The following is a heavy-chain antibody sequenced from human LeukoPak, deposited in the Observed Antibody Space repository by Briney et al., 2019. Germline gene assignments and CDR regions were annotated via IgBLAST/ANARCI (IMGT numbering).Heavy chain of an antibody. Sequence: SETLSLTCAVYGGSFSGYYWSWIRQPPGKGLEWIGEINHSGSTNYNPSLKSRVTISVDTSKNQFSLKLSSVTAADTAVYYCARGRFVIAVAAYFQHWGQGTLVTVSS. CDR2: INHSGST. V-gene: IGHV4-34*01. CDR3: ARGRFVIAVAAYFQH. J-gene: IGHJ1*01. D-gene: IGHD6-19*01. CDR1: GGSFSGYY.